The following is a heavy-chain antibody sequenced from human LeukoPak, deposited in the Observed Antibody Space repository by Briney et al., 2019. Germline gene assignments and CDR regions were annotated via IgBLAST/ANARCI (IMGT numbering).Heavy chain of an antibody. CDR1: GFTFSSYA. CDR2: ISGSGGST. D-gene: IGHD2-21*02. V-gene: IGHV3-23*01. CDR3: AKSKCGGDCYPLGLADY. J-gene: IGHJ4*02. Sequence: GGSLRLSCAASGFTFSSYAMSWVRQAPGKGLEWVSAISGSGGSTYYADSVKGRFTISRDNSKNTLYLQMNSLRAEDTAVYYCAKSKCGGDCYPLGLADYWGQGTLVTVSS.